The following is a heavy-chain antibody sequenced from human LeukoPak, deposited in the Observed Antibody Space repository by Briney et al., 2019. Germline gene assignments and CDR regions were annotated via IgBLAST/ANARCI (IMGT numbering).Heavy chain of an antibody. D-gene: IGHD2-15*01. CDR1: GFTFDDYA. Sequence: PGRSVKLSCAASGFTFDDYAMHWVRQAPGQGLEWVAGISWNSGSISYADYVKGRVTISRDNAKNSLYLQMNRLRADDTALYYCAKGGLYCSGGSCYSYFDYWGQGTLVTVSS. CDR3: AKGGLYCSGGSCYSYFDY. J-gene: IGHJ4*02. V-gene: IGHV3-9*01. CDR2: ISWNSGSI.